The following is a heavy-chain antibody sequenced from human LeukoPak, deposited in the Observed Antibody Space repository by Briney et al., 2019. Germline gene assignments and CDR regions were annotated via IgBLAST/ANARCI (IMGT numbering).Heavy chain of an antibody. Sequence: GGSLRLSCAASGFTFSSYSMNWVRQAPGKGLEWVSSISSSSSYIYYADSVKGRFTISRDNAKNSLYLQMNSLRAEDTAVYYCAREKVGGRTIFGVVLTSWGQGTLVTVSS. CDR1: GFTFSSYS. CDR3: AREKVGGRTIFGVVLTS. J-gene: IGHJ4*02. D-gene: IGHD3-3*01. V-gene: IGHV3-21*01. CDR2: ISSSSSYI.